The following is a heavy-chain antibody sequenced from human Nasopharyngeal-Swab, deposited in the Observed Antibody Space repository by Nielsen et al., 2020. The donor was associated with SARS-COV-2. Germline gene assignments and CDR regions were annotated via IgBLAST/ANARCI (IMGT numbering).Heavy chain of an antibody. Sequence: SETLSLTCAIYGGSFSYYYWHWIRQSPGQGLEWIGEINQSGTTNYHASPKSRVTISVDTSKNHFSLKLTSVTAADTAVYYCAKGDRGDIRYGFDFWGQGTLVTVSS. V-gene: IGHV4-34*01. CDR3: AKGDRGDIRYGFDF. D-gene: IGHD2-15*01. J-gene: IGHJ4*02. CDR2: INQSGTT. CDR1: GGSFSYYY.